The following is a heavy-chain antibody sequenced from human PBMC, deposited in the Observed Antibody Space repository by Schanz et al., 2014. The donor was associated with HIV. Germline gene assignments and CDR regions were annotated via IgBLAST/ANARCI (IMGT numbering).Heavy chain of an antibody. CDR2: IWYHGNMT. CDR3: ARRSSDGGYYDN. V-gene: IGHV3-33*01. D-gene: IGHD2-15*01. Sequence: QVQLVESGGGVVQPGRSLRLSCATSGFRFSDHGMHWVRQAPGKGLEWVALIWYHGNMTYYADSVKGRFTISRDNSKNTLYLQMNSLRDEDTAVYYCARRSSDGGYYDNWGQGTLVTVSS. CDR1: GFRFSDHG. J-gene: IGHJ4*02.